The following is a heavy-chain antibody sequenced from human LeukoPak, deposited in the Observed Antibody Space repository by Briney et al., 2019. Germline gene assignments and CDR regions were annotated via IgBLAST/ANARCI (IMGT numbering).Heavy chain of an antibody. D-gene: IGHD6-13*01. V-gene: IGHV3-74*01. CDR1: GFTFSSYW. J-gene: IGHJ4*02. CDR2: INSDGSST. Sequence: GGSLRLSCVASGFTFSSYWMHWVRQVSGKGLVWVSRINSDGSSTSYADSVKGRFAISRDNAKNTLYLQVNSLRAEDTAVYYCARGGSAYSSSWSTFDYWGQGALVTVSS. CDR3: ARGGSAYSSSWSTFDY.